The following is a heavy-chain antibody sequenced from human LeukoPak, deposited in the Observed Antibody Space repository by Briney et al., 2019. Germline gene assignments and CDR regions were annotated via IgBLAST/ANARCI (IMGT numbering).Heavy chain of an antibody. CDR1: GGSISSDY. CDR2: IYYSGST. V-gene: IGHV4-59*01. J-gene: IGHJ4*02. D-gene: IGHD3-22*01. CDR3: ASHNFYYYDSSGYYLAGYFDY. Sequence: SETLSLTCTVSGGSISSDYWSWIRQPPGRGLEWIGYIYYSGSTNYNPSLESRVTISVDTSKNQFSLKLSSVTAADTAVYYCASHNFYYYDSSGYYLAGYFDYWGQGTLVTVSS.